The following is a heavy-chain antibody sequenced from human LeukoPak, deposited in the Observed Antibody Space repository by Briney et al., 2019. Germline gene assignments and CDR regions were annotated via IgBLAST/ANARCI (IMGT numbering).Heavy chain of an antibody. D-gene: IGHD3-22*01. CDR1: GFTFSSYA. Sequence: GRSLRLSCAASGFTFSSYAMHWVRQAPGKGLEWVAVISYDGSNKYYADSVKGRFTISRDNSKNTLYLQMNSLRAEDTAVYYCARETDARVGPITMRAAGRAFDIWGQGTMVTVSS. CDR2: ISYDGSNK. CDR3: ARETDARVGPITMRAAGRAFDI. J-gene: IGHJ3*02. V-gene: IGHV3-30*04.